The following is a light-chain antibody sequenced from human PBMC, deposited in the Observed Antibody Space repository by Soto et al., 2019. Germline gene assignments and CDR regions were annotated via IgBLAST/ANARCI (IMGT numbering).Light chain of an antibody. V-gene: IGLV1-40*01. Sequence: QSALTQPPSVSGAPGQRVTISCTGSSSNIGAGYDVHWYQQLPGTAPKLLIYGNINRPSGVPDRFSGSKSGTSASLAITGLQTEDEADYYCQSYDSSLSGSVFGRGTKLTVL. J-gene: IGLJ2*01. CDR2: GNI. CDR1: SSNIGAGYD. CDR3: QSYDSSLSGSV.